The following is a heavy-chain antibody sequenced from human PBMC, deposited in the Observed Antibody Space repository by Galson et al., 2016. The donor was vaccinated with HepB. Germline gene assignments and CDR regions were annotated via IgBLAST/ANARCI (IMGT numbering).Heavy chain of an antibody. V-gene: IGHV3-23*01. CDR3: AKVGPSCSSTRCSDYYFDY. CDR2: VSGSAAGTEYGITT. CDR1: GFTFSSYA. J-gene: IGHJ4*02. Sequence: SLRLSCAASGFTFSSYAMNWVRQAPGKGLEWVAAVSGSAAGTEYGITTDYADSVKGRFTISRDNSKNTLYLQMNSLRAENTAVYYCAKVGPSCSSTRCSDYYFDYWVREPWSPSPQ. D-gene: IGHD2-2*01.